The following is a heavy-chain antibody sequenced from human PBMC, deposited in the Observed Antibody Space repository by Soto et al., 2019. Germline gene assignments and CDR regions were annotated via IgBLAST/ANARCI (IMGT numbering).Heavy chain of an antibody. Sequence: ASVKVSCKASGYTFTSYYMHWVRQAPGQGLERMGIINPSGGSTSYAQKFQGRVTMTRDTSTSTVYMELSSLRSEDTAVYYCARVTIFRDMDVWGKGTTVTVSS. D-gene: IGHD3-3*01. CDR2: INPSGGST. J-gene: IGHJ6*03. CDR1: GYTFTSYY. CDR3: ARVTIFRDMDV. V-gene: IGHV1-46*03.